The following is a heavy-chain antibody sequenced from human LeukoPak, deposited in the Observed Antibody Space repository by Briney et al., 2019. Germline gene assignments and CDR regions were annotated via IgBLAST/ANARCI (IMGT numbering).Heavy chain of an antibody. D-gene: IGHD5-12*01. CDR1: GGSISSGDYY. CDR2: FYYSGSP. V-gene: IGHV4-31*03. CDR3: VRSFGGYTGYDGAFDI. J-gene: IGHJ3*02. Sequence: SETLSLTCTVSGGSISSGDYYWSWIRQLPGKGLEWIGYFYYSGSPYYNPSLKSRVTISVDTSENQFSLRLTTVTAADTAVYYCVRSFGGYTGYDGAFDIWGQGTMVTVSS.